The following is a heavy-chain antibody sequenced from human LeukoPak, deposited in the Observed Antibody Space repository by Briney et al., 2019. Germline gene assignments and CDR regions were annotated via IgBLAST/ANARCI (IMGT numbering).Heavy chain of an antibody. CDR3: ARGGWSLDI. CDR2: AHYTGIT. J-gene: IGHJ4*02. Sequence: SETLSLTCSVSGDSINNRYWSWIRQPPGKALEWIRYAHYTGITNYNSSLKSRVFFSVDTSKNQFSLKMHSVTAADTAVYYCARGGWSLDIWGQGTRVIVSS. D-gene: IGHD6-19*01. CDR1: GDSINNRY. V-gene: IGHV4-59*11.